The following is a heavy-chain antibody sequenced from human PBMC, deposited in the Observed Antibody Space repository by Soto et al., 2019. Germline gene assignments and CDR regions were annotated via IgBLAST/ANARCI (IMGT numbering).Heavy chain of an antibody. CDR3: ARPTSTYYFDSSEDYFDY. D-gene: IGHD3-22*01. Sequence: EVQLVESGGGLVQPGGSLRLSCTASGFTFSTYWMHWVRQVPGKGLVWVARINREGTITYYADAVKGRFTISRDNAKNTVSLQMSSLGAEDTAVYYCARPTSTYYFDSSEDYFDYWGQGTLVTVSS. V-gene: IGHV3-74*01. CDR1: GFTFSTYW. CDR2: INREGTIT. J-gene: IGHJ4*02.